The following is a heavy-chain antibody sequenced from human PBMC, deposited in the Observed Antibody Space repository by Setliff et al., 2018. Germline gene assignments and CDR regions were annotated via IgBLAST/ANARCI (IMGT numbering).Heavy chain of an antibody. D-gene: IGHD3-22*01. V-gene: IGHV3-23*01. J-gene: IGHJ4*02. CDR1: GFTFSSYA. CDR3: AKGSGMYYYDSSGYYYVY. CDR2: ISGRGDST. Sequence: PGGSLRLSCAASGFTFSSYAMTWVRQAPGKGLERVSAISGRGDSTFYEDAVKGRFTISRDNSKNTLYLQMNSLRAEDTAVYYCAKGSGMYYYDSSGYYYVYWGQGTLVTVSS.